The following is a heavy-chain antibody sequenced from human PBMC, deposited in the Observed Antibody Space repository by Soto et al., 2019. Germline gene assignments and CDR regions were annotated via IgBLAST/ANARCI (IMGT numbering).Heavy chain of an antibody. CDR3: AVNSGRDV. Sequence: EVQLLESGGGLVQPGGSLRLSCAASGFTFSSYAMSWVRQAPGKGLEWVSAISGSGGSTYYADSVKGRVTISRDNSKCTLYLQMSSQRAEDRAVYYCAVNSGRDVWGQGSTVSVSS. CDR2: ISGSGGST. CDR1: GFTFSSYA. V-gene: IGHV3-23*01. J-gene: IGHJ6*02.